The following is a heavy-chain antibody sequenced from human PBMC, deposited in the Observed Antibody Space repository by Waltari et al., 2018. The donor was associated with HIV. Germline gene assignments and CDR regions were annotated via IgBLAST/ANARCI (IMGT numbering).Heavy chain of an antibody. Sequence: QLVQSGAEIKKPGDSVRVSCKSSGNSFSGSYIHWVRQTPAYEFEWLGWSNANTGGANYAQKFQGRVTMIRDTSVTATYMNLTALTSADTAVYFCVSSYQRSTGHASAFDIWGQGTVISVSS. CDR2: SNANTGGA. CDR1: GNSFSGSY. J-gene: IGHJ3*02. CDR3: VSSYQRSTGHASAFDI. D-gene: IGHD2-2*01. V-gene: IGHV1-2*02.